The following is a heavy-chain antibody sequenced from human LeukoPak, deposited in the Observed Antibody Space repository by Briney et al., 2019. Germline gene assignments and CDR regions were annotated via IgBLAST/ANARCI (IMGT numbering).Heavy chain of an antibody. CDR2: IHAYNGNT. D-gene: IGHD6-19*01. V-gene: IGHV1-18*01. CDR1: GYTHTRYR. J-gene: IGHJ6*02. CDR3: ARDDIAVAAPRYYGMDV. Sequence: SVNVSCKASGYTHTRYRISWLRQAPGQELEGMGWIHAYNGNTNYAQKLQGRVTMTTDTPASTAYMELRSLRSDDTAVYCCARDDIAVAAPRYYGMDVWGQGTTVTVSS.